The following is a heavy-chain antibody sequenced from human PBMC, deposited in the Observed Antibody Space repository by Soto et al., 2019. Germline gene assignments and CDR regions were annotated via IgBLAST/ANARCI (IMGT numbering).Heavy chain of an antibody. V-gene: IGHV3-64D*06. Sequence: GGSLRLSCSASGFTFSSYAMHWVRQAPGKGLEYVSAISSNGGSTYYADSVKGRFTISRDNSKNTLYLQMSSLRAEDTAVYYCVKGRIAARPTYYYYGMDVWGQGTTVTVS. CDR3: VKGRIAARPTYYYYGMDV. CDR1: GFTFSSYA. CDR2: ISSNGGST. J-gene: IGHJ6*02. D-gene: IGHD6-6*01.